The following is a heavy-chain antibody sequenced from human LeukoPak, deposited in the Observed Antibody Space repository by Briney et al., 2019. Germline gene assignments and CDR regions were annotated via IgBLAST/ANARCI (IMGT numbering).Heavy chain of an antibody. J-gene: IGHJ4*02. V-gene: IGHV3-21*01. D-gene: IGHD3-10*01. CDR2: ISSSSSYI. Sequence: GGSLRLSCAASGFTFSSYNMNWVRQAPGKGLEWVSSISSSSSYIYYADSVKGRFTISRDNAKNSLYLQMNSLRAEDTAVYYCARGTMVRGVIRFDYWGQGTLVTVPS. CDR1: GFTFSSYN. CDR3: ARGTMVRGVIRFDY.